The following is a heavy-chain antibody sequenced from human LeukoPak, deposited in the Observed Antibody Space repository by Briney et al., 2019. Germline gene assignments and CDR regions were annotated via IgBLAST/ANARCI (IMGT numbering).Heavy chain of an antibody. CDR3: ATYYYDSSGYNDG. J-gene: IGHJ4*02. CDR2: FDPEDGET. D-gene: IGHD3-22*01. V-gene: IGHV1-24*01. Sequence: APVKVSCKVSGYTLTGLSMHWVRQATGQGLEWMGGFDPEDGETSYAQKFQGRVTMTEDTSTDTAYIELSSLRSEDTAVYYCATYYYDSSGYNDGWGQGTLVTVSS. CDR1: GYTLTGLS.